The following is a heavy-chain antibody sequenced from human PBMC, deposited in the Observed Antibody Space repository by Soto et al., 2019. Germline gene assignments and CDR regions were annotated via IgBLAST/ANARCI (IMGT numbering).Heavy chain of an antibody. CDR1: GYTFVGYY. D-gene: IGHD3-3*01. Sequence: QEQLVQSGAEVKKPGASVKVSCKASGYTFVGYYLHWVRQAPGQGLEWLGWLNPNSGGTNYAQRFQGAVTMSRDKSISTASLELSRLKTDDKADYFCARDADFWREGGMDLWGQGTTVTVSS. J-gene: IGHJ6*02. CDR2: LNPNSGGT. CDR3: ARDADFWREGGMDL. V-gene: IGHV1-2*02.